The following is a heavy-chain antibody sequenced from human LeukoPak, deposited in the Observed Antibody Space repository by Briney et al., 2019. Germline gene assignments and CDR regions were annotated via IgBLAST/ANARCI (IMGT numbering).Heavy chain of an antibody. CDR2: SGNR. J-gene: IGHJ6*02. CDR1: GYTFTSYG. Sequence: ASVKVSCKASGYTFTSYGISWVRQAPGQGLEWMGWSGNRDYAQKFQGRVTMTRNTSISTAYMELSGLRSEDTAVYYCARGDHTGNPYYYYGMDVWGQGTTVTVSS. D-gene: IGHD4-23*01. CDR3: ARGDHTGNPYYYYGMDV. V-gene: IGHV1-8*02.